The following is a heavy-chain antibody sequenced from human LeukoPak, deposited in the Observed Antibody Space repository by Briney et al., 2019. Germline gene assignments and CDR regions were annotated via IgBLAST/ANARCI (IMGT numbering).Heavy chain of an antibody. CDR3: ARRGYQLLYSTWYFDY. CDR1: GYTFTSYD. Sequence: ASVKVSCKASGYTFTSYDINWVRQAPGQGLEWMGWMNPNSGNTVYAQKFQGRVTITRNTSISTAYMELSSLRSEDTAVYYCARRGYQLLYSTWYFDYWGQGTLVTVSS. J-gene: IGHJ4*02. D-gene: IGHD2-2*02. CDR2: MNPNSGNT. V-gene: IGHV1-8*03.